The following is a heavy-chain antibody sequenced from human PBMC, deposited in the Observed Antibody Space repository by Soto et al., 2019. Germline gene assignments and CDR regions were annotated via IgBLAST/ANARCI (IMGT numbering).Heavy chain of an antibody. J-gene: IGHJ4*02. D-gene: IGHD3-9*01. CDR1: GYTFTSYA. CDR2: INAGNGNT. V-gene: IGHV1-3*01. CDR3: ARRKTYYDILTGLNDY. Sequence: ASVKVSCKASGYTFTSYAMHWVRQAPGQRLEWMGWINAGNGNTKYSQKFQGRVTITRDTSASTAYMVLSSLRSEDTAVYYCARRKTYYDILTGLNDYWGQGTLVTV.